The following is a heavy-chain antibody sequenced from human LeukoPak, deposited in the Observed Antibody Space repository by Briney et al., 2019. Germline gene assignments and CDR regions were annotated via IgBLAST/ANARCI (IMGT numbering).Heavy chain of an antibody. CDR1: GYTFTTYY. V-gene: IGHV1-46*01. Sequence: GASVKVFCKASGYTFTTYYMHWVRQAPGQGLEWMGIINPSGGTTGYAQKFQGRVTMARDTSTSTVYMELSSLRSEDTAVYYCARGYYYDSSAGPSEYWGQGTLVTVSS. CDR2: INPSGGTT. D-gene: IGHD3-22*01. CDR3: ARGYYYDSSAGPSEY. J-gene: IGHJ4*02.